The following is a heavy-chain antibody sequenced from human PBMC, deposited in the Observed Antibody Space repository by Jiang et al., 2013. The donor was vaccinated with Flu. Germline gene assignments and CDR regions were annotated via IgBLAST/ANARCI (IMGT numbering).Heavy chain of an antibody. CDR3: ARNVMTTVTQVFDY. V-gene: IGHV4-39*07. Sequence: NSNNYIWGWIRQAPGQGLEWVGSIYFSGTTYQNPSLKSRVTMSLDTSKNQFSLKLRSVTAADTAVYFCARNVMTTVTQVFDYWGQGTLITVSS. CDR2: IYFSGTT. J-gene: IGHJ4*02. D-gene: IGHD4-17*01. CDR1: NSNNYI.